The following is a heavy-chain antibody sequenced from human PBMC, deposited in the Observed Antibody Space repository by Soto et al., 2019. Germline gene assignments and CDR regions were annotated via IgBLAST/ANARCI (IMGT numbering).Heavy chain of an antibody. J-gene: IGHJ5*02. CDR1: GYTFTSYG. CDR3: ARDSDYYGSETSNWFDP. Sequence: GASVKVSCKASGYTFTSYGISWVRQAPGQGLEWMGWISAYNGNTNYAQKLQGRVTMTTDTSTSTAYMELRSLRSDDTAVYYCARDSDYYGSETSNWFDPWGQGTLVTVSS. V-gene: IGHV1-18*01. CDR2: ISAYNGNT. D-gene: IGHD3-10*01.